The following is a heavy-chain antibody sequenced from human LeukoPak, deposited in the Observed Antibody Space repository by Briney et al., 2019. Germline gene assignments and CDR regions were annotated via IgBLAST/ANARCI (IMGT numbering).Heavy chain of an antibody. CDR2: ISGSGGST. D-gene: IGHD3-3*01. CDR1: GFTFSSYA. Sequence: PGGSLRLSCAASGFTFSSYAMSWVRQAPGKGLEWVSAISGSGGSTYYADSVKGRFTISRDNSKNTLYLQMNSLRAEDTAVYYCAKWVALRFLEWSEYYFDYWGQGTLVTVSS. J-gene: IGHJ4*02. V-gene: IGHV3-23*01. CDR3: AKWVALRFLEWSEYYFDY.